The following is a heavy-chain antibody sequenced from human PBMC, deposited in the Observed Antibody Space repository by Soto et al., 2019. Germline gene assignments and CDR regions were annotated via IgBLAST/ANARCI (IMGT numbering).Heavy chain of an antibody. D-gene: IGHD3-22*01. Sequence: QVQLVQSGAEVKKPGSSVKVSCKASGGTFSSYTISWVRQAPGQGLEWMGRIIPILGIANYAQKFQGRVTITADKSTSTAYMELSRLRSEDTAVYYCARGYYDRSGYYHDAFDIWGQGTMVTVSS. CDR2: IIPILGIA. CDR3: ARGYYDRSGYYHDAFDI. CDR1: GGTFSSYT. J-gene: IGHJ3*02. V-gene: IGHV1-69*02.